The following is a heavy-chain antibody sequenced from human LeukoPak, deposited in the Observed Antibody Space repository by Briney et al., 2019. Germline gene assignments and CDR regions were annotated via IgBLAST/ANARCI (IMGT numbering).Heavy chain of an antibody. D-gene: IGHD3-22*01. CDR1: GFTFSSYG. CDR2: IRYDGSNK. J-gene: IGHJ4*02. Sequence: GGSLRLSCAASGFTFSSYGMHWVRQAPGKGLEWVAFIRYDGSNKYYADSVKGRFTISRDNSKNTLYLQMNSLRAEDTAEYYCAKWRRYYDSSGYDYWGQGTLVTVSS. CDR3: AKWRRYYDSSGYDY. V-gene: IGHV3-30*02.